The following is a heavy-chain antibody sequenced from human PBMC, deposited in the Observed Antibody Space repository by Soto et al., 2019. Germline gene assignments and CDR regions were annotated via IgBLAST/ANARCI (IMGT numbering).Heavy chain of an antibody. Sequence: QVQLQESGPGLVKPSQTLSLTCTVSGGSISSGRYYWSWIRQHLGKGLEWIGYIYYSGTTNYNPSLKSRLTISIDTSKNHFSLKLSSVPAADTAVYYCARRAATMVRGATYYDMDVWGQGTTVTVSS. V-gene: IGHV4-31*03. CDR3: ARRAATMVRGATYYDMDV. D-gene: IGHD3-10*01. J-gene: IGHJ6*02. CDR2: IYYSGTT. CDR1: GGSISSGRYY.